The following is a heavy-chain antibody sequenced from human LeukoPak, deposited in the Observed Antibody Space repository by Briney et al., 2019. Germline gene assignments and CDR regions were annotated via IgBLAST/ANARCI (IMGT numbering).Heavy chain of an antibody. CDR3: ASRPVYSYGYGGWFDP. J-gene: IGHJ5*02. CDR2: IYYSGST. CDR1: GGSISSYY. V-gene: IGHV4-59*01. Sequence: SETLSLTCTVSGGSISSYYWSWIRQPPGKGLEWMGYIYYSGSTNYNPSLKSRVTISVDTSKNQFSLKLSSVTAADTAVYYCASRPVYSYGYGGWFDPWGQGTLVTVSS. D-gene: IGHD5-18*01.